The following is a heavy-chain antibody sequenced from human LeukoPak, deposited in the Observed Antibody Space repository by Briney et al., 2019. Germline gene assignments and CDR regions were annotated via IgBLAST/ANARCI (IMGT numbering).Heavy chain of an antibody. CDR1: GFTFSSYG. CDR2: IRYDGSNK. Sequence: GGSLRLSCAASGFTFSSYGMHWVRQAPGKGLEWVAFIRYDGSNKYYADSVKGRFTISRDNSKNTLYLQMNSLRAEDSAAYYCAKEDNGSYYRGADFWGQGTLVTVSS. V-gene: IGHV3-30*02. D-gene: IGHD1-26*01. CDR3: AKEDNGSYYRGADF. J-gene: IGHJ4*02.